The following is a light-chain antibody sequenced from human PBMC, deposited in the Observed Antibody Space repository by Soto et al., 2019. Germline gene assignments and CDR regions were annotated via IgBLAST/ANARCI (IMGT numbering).Light chain of an antibody. CDR3: QKYNSAPQT. CDR1: QDISNY. V-gene: IGKV1-27*01. CDR2: AAS. J-gene: IGKJ3*01. Sequence: DIQMTQSPASLSASVGDRATITCQASQDISNYLNWYQQKPGKVPKLLIYAASTLQSGVPSRFSGSGSGTDFTLTISSLQPEDVATYYCQKYNSAPQTFGPGTKVDI.